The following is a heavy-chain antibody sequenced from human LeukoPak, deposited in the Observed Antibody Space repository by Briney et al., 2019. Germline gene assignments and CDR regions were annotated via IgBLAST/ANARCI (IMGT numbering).Heavy chain of an antibody. D-gene: IGHD5-18*01. CDR2: IFPGGSDT. J-gene: IGHJ4*02. CDR1: GYSFSSYW. CDR3: ARQRGYSSGRPKYFDY. Sequence: GESLKISCNASGYSFSSYWIGWVRHMPGKGLEWMGIIFPGGSDTTYSPSFQGQVIISADKSISTAYLQWSSLKASDTAMYYCARQRGYSSGRPKYFDYWGQGTPVTVSS. V-gene: IGHV5-51*01.